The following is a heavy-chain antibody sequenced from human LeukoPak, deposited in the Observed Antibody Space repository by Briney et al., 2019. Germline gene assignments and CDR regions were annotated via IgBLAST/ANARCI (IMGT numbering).Heavy chain of an antibody. D-gene: IGHD2-15*01. CDR3: ARAIGYCSGGSCPYRYFDL. CDR1: GGSISSGDYY. CDR2: IYYSGST. J-gene: IGHJ2*01. V-gene: IGHV4-30-4*01. Sequence: SETLSLTCTVSGGSISSGDYYWSWIRQPPGKGLEWIGYIYYSGSTYYNPSLKSRVTISVDTSKNQFSLKLSSVTAADTAVYYCARAIGYCSGGSCPYRYFDLWGRGTLVTVSS.